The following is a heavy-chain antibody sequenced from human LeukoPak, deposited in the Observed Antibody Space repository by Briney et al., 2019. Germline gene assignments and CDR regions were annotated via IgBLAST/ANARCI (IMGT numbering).Heavy chain of an antibody. CDR1: GGSFSGYY. CDR2: INHSGST. D-gene: IGHD2-2*02. CDR3: ARGPLGYCSSTSCYTFDY. V-gene: IGHV4-34*01. Sequence: PSETLSLTCAVYGGSFSGYYWSWIRQPPGKGLEWIGEINHSGSTNYNPSLKNRVTISVDTSKNQFSLKLSSVTAADTAVYYCARGPLGYCSSTSCYTFDYWGQGTLVTVSS. J-gene: IGHJ4*02.